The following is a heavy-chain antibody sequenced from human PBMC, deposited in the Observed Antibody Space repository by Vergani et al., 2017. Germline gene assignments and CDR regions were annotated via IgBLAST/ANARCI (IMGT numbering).Heavy chain of an antibody. CDR2: IIPILGIA. J-gene: IGHJ4*02. Sequence: QVQLVQSGAEVKKPGSSVKVSCKASGGTFSSYTISWVRQAPGQGLEWMGRIIPILGIANYAQKFQGRVTITADKSTSTAYMELSSLRSEDTAVYYCARGVVLRRSYFDYWGQGTLVTVSS. D-gene: IGHD2-15*01. CDR1: GGTFSSYT. CDR3: ARGVVLRRSYFDY. V-gene: IGHV1-69*02.